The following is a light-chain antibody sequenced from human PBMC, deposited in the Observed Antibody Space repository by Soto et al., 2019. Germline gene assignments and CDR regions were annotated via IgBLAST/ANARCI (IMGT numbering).Light chain of an antibody. Sequence: DIQMTQSPSTLSASVGDRVTITCRASQPIRTWLAWYQKKPGEAPKLLIYDAANVRDGAPSRFSGSESGTEFTLTISSLQPEDFGTFYCQQYNSSPYTVGQGTKLDIK. V-gene: IGKV1-5*01. CDR2: DAA. J-gene: IGKJ2*01. CDR3: QQYNSSPYT. CDR1: QPIRTW.